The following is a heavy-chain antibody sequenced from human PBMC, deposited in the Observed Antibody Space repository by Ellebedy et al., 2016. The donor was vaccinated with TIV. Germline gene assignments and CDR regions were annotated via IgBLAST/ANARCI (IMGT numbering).Heavy chain of an antibody. CDR1: GFTFSSFW. D-gene: IGHD1-1*01. Sequence: GGSLRLXXAASGFTFSSFWMHWVRQAPGKGLVWVSRINSDGSRTDYADYVKGRFTISRDNAKTSVYLQVNSLRTDDTALYYCARDRIGPNWYTTFDYWGRGTLVTVSS. CDR2: INSDGSRT. CDR3: ARDRIGPNWYTTFDY. V-gene: IGHV3-74*01. J-gene: IGHJ4*02.